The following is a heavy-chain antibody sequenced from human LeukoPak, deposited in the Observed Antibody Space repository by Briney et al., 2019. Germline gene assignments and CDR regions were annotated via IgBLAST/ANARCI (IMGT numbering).Heavy chain of an antibody. CDR2: IYTSGST. CDR1: GGSISSYY. D-gene: IGHD3-22*01. V-gene: IGHV4-4*07. J-gene: IGHJ3*02. CDR3: ARGSGYDSSGYYYSPENAFDI. Sequence: SETLSLTCTVSGGSISSYYWSWIRQPAGKGLEWIGRIYTSGSTNYNPSLKSRVTMSVDTSKNQFSLKLSSVTAADTAVYYCARGSGYDSSGYYYSPENAFDIWGQGTMVTVSS.